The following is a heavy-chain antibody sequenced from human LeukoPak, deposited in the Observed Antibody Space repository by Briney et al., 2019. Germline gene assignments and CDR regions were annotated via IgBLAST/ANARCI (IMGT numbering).Heavy chain of an antibody. CDR3: ARHGVAAAAPFDY. J-gene: IGHJ4*02. CDR2: INPNSGGT. D-gene: IGHD6-13*01. CDR1: GYTFTGYY. V-gene: IGHV1-2*02. Sequence: ASVKVSCKASGYTFTGYYIHWVRQAPGQGLEWMGWINPNSGGTNYAQKLQGRVTMTRDTSISTAYMELSRLRSDDTAVYYCARHGVAAAAPFDYWGQGTLVTVSS.